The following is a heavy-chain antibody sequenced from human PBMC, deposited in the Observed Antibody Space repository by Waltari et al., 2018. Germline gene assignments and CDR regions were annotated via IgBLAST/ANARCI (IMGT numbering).Heavy chain of an antibody. J-gene: IGHJ4*02. CDR1: GFTFNTFW. V-gene: IGHV3-74*01. D-gene: IGHD3-16*01. Sequence: EVQLMESGGDLVQPGVSLILSCVVSGFTFNTFWFNWVSQAPGKGLVWVSRINNEVTYTTYADSVKGRFTISRDNAKNTLYLQMNSLRVEDTAVYYCGGGGLDGAAYWGQGTLVNVSS. CDR3: GGGGLDGAAY. CDR2: INNEVTYT.